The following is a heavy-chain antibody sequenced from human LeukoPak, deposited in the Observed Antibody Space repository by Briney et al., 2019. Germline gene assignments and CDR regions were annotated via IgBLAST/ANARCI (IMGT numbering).Heavy chain of an antibody. CDR3: ARAPYYYDSSGYSQGGYYYYYMDV. CDR1: GGTFSSYA. J-gene: IGHJ6*03. Sequence: SVKVSCMASGGTFSSYAISWVRQAPGQGLEWMGGIIPIFGTANYAQKFQGRVTITTDESTSTAYMELSSLRSEDTAVYYCARAPYYYDSSGYSQGGYYYYYMDVRGKGTTVTVSS. CDR2: IIPIFGTA. D-gene: IGHD3-22*01. V-gene: IGHV1-69*05.